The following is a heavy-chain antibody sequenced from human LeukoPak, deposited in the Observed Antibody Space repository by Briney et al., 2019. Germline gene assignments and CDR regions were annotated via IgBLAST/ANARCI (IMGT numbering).Heavy chain of an antibody. D-gene: IGHD3-3*01. Sequence: SVKVSCKASGGTFSSYTISWVRQAPGQGLEWMGRIIPILGIANYAQKFQGRVTITADKSTSTAYMELSSLRSEDTAVYYCARVVSGVTPSRYYYMDVWGKGTTVTVSS. V-gene: IGHV1-69*02. J-gene: IGHJ6*03. CDR3: ARVVSGVTPSRYYYMDV. CDR1: GGTFSSYT. CDR2: IIPILGIA.